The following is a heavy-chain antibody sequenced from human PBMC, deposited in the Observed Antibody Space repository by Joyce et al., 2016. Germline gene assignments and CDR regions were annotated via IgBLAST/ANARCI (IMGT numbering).Heavy chain of an antibody. CDR2: ISYSGKT. CDR1: GGSMRSISFY. J-gene: IGHJ4*02. Sequence: QLHLQESGPGLVKPSEPLSLTCTVSGGSMRSISFYGGWIRQPLGKGLEWIGSISYSGKTYYNPSLKSRVTTSIDTSKNQFSLDLSSVTAADTAVYYCARLYSGNSVDYWGQGTLVTVSS. V-gene: IGHV4-39*01. D-gene: IGHD4-23*01. CDR3: ARLYSGNSVDY.